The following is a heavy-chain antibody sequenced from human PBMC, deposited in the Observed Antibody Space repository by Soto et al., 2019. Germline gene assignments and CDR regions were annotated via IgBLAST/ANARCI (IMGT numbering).Heavy chain of an antibody. Sequence: GGSLRLSCAASGFTFSSYSMNWVRQAPGKGLEWVSSISSSSSYIYYADSVKGRFTISRDNAKNSLYLQMNSLRAEDTAVYYCARGVEGRTAGLWFGGPQVYYMDVWGKGTTVTVSS. CDR2: ISSSSSYI. J-gene: IGHJ6*03. CDR3: ARGVEGRTAGLWFGGPQVYYMDV. CDR1: GFTFSSYS. V-gene: IGHV3-21*01. D-gene: IGHD3-10*01.